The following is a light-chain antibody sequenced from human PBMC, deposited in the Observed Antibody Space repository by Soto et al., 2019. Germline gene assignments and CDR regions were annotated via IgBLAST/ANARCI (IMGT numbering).Light chain of an antibody. CDR3: QQTYSTPLST. CDR1: QSISNY. J-gene: IGKJ3*01. CDR2: AAS. Sequence: DIQMTQSPSSLSASVGDRVTITCRASQSISNYLNWYQQKPGKAPKLLIYAASSLQSGVPSRFSGSGSGTDFTLTISSLPPEDFATYYCQQTYSTPLSTFGPGTKVDIK. V-gene: IGKV1-39*01.